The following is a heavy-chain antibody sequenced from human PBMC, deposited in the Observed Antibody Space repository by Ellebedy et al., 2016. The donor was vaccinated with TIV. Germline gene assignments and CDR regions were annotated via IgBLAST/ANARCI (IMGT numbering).Heavy chain of an antibody. CDR2: ISAYNGNT. CDR1: GYTFTSYG. D-gene: IGHD3-10*01. J-gene: IGHJ4*02. V-gene: IGHV1-18*01. Sequence: ASVKVSXKASGYTFTSYGISWVRQAPGQGLEWMGWISAYNGNTNYAQKLQGRVTMTTDTSTSTAYMELRSLRSDDTAVYYGARDTRGVITGRGGEFDYWGQGTLVTVSS. CDR3: ARDTRGVITGRGGEFDY.